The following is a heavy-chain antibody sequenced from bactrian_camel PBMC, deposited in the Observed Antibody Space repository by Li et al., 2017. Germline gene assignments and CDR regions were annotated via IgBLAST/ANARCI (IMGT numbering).Heavy chain of an antibody. Sequence: VQLVESGGGSAQAGGSLKLSCEASGYKYDMCMGWFRQAPGMEREGVAVLYTGGGATSYVDSVRGRFTISQETAKNTVYLQMNSLKPEDTATYYCVADQVDCESAWQYSMDHWGKGTQVTVS. V-gene: IGHV3S40*01. CDR1: GYKYDMC. CDR2: LYTGGGAT. D-gene: IGHD2*01. J-gene: IGHJ7*01.